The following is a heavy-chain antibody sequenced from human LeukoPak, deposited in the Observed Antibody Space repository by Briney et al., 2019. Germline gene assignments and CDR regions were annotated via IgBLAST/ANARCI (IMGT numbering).Heavy chain of an antibody. D-gene: IGHD3-16*01. Sequence: GGSLRLSCAASGNYWMHWVRQVPGKGLVWVSHINSDGSWTSYADSAKGRFTISRDNSKNTLYLQMNSLRAEDTAVYYCATQGGNFDYWGQGTLVTVSS. V-gene: IGHV3-74*01. CDR1: GNYW. CDR2: INSDGSWT. CDR3: ATQGGNFDY. J-gene: IGHJ4*02.